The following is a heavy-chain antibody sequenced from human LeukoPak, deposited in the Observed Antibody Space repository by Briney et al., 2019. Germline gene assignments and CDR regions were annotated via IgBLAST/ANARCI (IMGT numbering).Heavy chain of an antibody. CDR1: GYTFTSYY. CDR3: ARARGAMFISY. D-gene: IGHD3-16*01. V-gene: IGHV1-46*01. CDR2: INPSGGST. Sequence: ASVKVSCKASGYTFTSYYMHWVRQTPGQGLEWMGIINPSGGSTSYAQKFQGRVTMTRDMSTSTVYMELSSLRSEDTAVYYCARARGAMFISYWGQGTLVTVSS. J-gene: IGHJ4*02.